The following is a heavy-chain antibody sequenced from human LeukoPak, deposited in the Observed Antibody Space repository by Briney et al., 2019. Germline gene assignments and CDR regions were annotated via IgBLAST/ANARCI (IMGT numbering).Heavy chain of an antibody. Sequence: GASVKVSCKASGYTFTGYYMHWVRQAPGQGLEWMGWINPNSGGTNYAQKFQGRATMTRDTSISTAYMELSRLRSDDTAVYYCARVYPLPDYYDSSGTFDYWGQGTLVTVSS. J-gene: IGHJ4*02. V-gene: IGHV1-2*02. D-gene: IGHD3-22*01. CDR2: INPNSGGT. CDR3: ARVYPLPDYYDSSGTFDY. CDR1: GYTFTGYY.